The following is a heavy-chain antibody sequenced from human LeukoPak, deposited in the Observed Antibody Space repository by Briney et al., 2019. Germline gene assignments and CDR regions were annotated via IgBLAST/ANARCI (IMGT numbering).Heavy chain of an antibody. CDR3: ASITMVRGVPY. Sequence: SETLSLTCTVSGGSISSSSYYWGWIRQPPGKGLEWIGSIYYSGSTYYNPSLKSRVTISVDTSKNQFSLKLSSVTAADTAVYYCASITMVRGVPYWGQGTLVTVSS. CDR1: GGSISSSSYY. J-gene: IGHJ4*02. V-gene: IGHV4-39*07. CDR2: IYYSGST. D-gene: IGHD3-10*01.